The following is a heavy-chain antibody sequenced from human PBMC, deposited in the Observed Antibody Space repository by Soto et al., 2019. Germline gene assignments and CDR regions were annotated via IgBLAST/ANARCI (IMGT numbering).Heavy chain of an antibody. V-gene: IGHV3-11*01. J-gene: IGHJ5*02. CDR3: AGLPPPSCSGAFCSPS. CDR2: ISNNGRTM. D-gene: IGHD2-15*01. CDR1: GFTFSDYY. Sequence: VQLMESGGGAVKSGGSLRLSCVASGFTFSDYYMRWIRQAPGKGLEWTSYISNNGRTMYYRDSVKGRFTISRDNTKNLLYLQINGMTADDPSVYYCAGLPPPSCSGAFCSPSWGQGTLVTVSS.